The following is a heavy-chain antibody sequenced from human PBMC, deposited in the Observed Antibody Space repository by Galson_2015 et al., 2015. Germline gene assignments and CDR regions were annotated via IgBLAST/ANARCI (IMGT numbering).Heavy chain of an antibody. D-gene: IGHD6-19*01. CDR1: GFTFDTYG. Sequence: SLRLSCAASGFTFDTYGMHWVRQAPGKGLEWVALISHDGSTKYYEDSVKGRFTISRDNSKNTLSLQMNSLRAEDTAVYYCATSPGTTVAGTGYFNYWGQGTPVTVSS. CDR2: ISHDGSTK. CDR3: ATSPGTTVAGTGYFNY. V-gene: IGHV3-30*03. J-gene: IGHJ4*02.